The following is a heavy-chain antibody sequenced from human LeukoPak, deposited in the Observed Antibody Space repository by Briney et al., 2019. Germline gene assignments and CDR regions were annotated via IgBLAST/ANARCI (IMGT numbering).Heavy chain of an antibody. CDR2: IIPIFGTA. D-gene: IGHD6-6*01. CDR1: GGTFSSYA. J-gene: IGHJ4*02. V-gene: IGHV1-69*05. CDR3: ARGFSFYSSSSFDY. Sequence: SVKVSCKASGGTFSSYAISWVRQAPGQGLEWMGGIIPIFGTANYAQKFQGRVTITTDESTSTAFMELSSLRSEDTAVYYCARGFSFYSSSSFDYWGQGTLVTVSS.